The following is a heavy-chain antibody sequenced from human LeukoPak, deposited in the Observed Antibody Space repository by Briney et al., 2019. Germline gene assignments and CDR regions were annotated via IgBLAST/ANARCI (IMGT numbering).Heavy chain of an antibody. J-gene: IGHJ4*02. V-gene: IGHV3-21*01. CDR1: GFTVSDNY. D-gene: IGHD6-13*01. Sequence: GGSLRLSCAASGFTVSDNYMSWVRQAPGKGLEWVSSISSSSSYISYADSVKGRFTISRDNAKNSLSLQMNSLRAEDTAVYYCVYSSSWYYFDYWGQGTLVTVSS. CDR2: ISSSSSYI. CDR3: VYSSSWYYFDY.